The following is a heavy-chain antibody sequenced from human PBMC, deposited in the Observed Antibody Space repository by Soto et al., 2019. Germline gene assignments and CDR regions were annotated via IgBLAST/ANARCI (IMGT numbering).Heavy chain of an antibody. Sequence: GASVKVSCKASGLTFTSSAVQCVRQARGQRLEWIGWIVVGSGNTNYAQKFQERVTITRDMSTSTAYMELSSLRSEDTAVYYCAATTYDFWSGYALNYYYYYGMDVWGQGTTVTVSS. CDR3: AATTYDFWSGYALNYYYYYGMDV. J-gene: IGHJ6*02. V-gene: IGHV1-58*01. D-gene: IGHD3-3*01. CDR2: IVVGSGNT. CDR1: GLTFTSSA.